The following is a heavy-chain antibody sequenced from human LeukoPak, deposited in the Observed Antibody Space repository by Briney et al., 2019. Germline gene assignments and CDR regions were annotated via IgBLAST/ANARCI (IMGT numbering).Heavy chain of an antibody. CDR2: IYSGGST. CDR1: GFTVSSNY. V-gene: IGHV3-53*01. D-gene: IGHD2-15*01. J-gene: IGHJ4*02. Sequence: GGSLRLSCAAPGFTVSSNYMSWVRQAPGKGLEWVSVIYSGGSTYYADSVKGRFTISRDNSRSTLYLQMNSLRAEDTAVYYCATSIRYCSGGSCIGYRGQGTLVTVSS. CDR3: ATSIRYCSGGSCIGY.